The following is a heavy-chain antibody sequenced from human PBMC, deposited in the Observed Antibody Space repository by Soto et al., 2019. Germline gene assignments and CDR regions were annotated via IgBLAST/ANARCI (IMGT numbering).Heavy chain of an antibody. CDR3: ARMDSNSFRFANYYYGMAV. CDR2: ISSSSNTI. Sequence: EVQLVESGGGLVQPGGSLRLSCVASGFTFSTYSMNWVRQGPGKGLEWVSYISSSSNTIYYADSVKGRFSISRDNAKSSLYLQMNRLRDEDTAAYYCARMDSNSFRFANYYYGMAVWGQGTTVTVSS. CDR1: GFTFSTYS. J-gene: IGHJ6*02. V-gene: IGHV3-48*02. D-gene: IGHD6-6*01.